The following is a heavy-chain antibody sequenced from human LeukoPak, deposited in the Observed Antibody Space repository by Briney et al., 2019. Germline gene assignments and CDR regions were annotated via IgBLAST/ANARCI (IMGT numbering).Heavy chain of an antibody. Sequence: GGSLRLSCEGSGFSLSSYWMHWVRQPPGKGLVWVSRINRDGSDSTYADSVKGRFTISRDNAKNTLYLQMNSLRVDDTAVYYCVRFSVYEFDSWGQGTLVTVSS. CDR2: INRDGSDS. V-gene: IGHV3-74*03. CDR1: GFSLSSYW. CDR3: VRFSVYEFDS. J-gene: IGHJ4*02. D-gene: IGHD5/OR15-5a*01.